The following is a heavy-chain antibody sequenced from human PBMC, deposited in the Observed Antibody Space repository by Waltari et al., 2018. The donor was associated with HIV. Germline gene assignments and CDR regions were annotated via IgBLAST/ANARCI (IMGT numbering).Heavy chain of an antibody. CDR2: INPNSGGT. J-gene: IGHJ2*01. Sequence: QVQLVQSGAEVKKPGASVKVSCKASGYPFTGYYMHWVRQAPGQGLEWMGWINPNSGGTNYAQKFQGRVTMTRDTSISTAYMELSRLRSDDTAVYYCARVKYYYDSSGWTHWYFDLWGRGTLVTVSS. V-gene: IGHV1-2*02. CDR3: ARVKYYYDSSGWTHWYFDL. D-gene: IGHD3-22*01. CDR1: GYPFTGYY.